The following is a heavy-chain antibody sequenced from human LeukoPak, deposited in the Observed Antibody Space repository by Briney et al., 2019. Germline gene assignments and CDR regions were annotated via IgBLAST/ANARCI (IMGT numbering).Heavy chain of an antibody. J-gene: IGHJ4*02. CDR1: GFTFDDYA. CDR3: AKNYYYDSSGAFDY. D-gene: IGHD3-22*01. CDR2: ISGDGGRT. Sequence: PGGSLRLSCAASGFTFDDYAMHWVRQAPGKGLEWVSLISGDGGRTYYADSVKGRFTISRDNSKNTLYLQMNSLRAEDTAVYYCAKNYYYDSSGAFDYWGQGTLVTVSS. V-gene: IGHV3-43*02.